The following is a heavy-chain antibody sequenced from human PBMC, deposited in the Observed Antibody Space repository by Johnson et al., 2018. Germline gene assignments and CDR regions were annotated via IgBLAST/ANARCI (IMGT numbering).Heavy chain of an antibody. CDR3: ARDRQYQLLGYYYYYYYMDV. CDR2: IKQDGRGK. CDR1: GFIFSSSS. D-gene: IGHD2-2*01. Sequence: QLVESGGGLVQPGGSLRLSCAGSGFIFSSSSMTWVRQAPGKGLEWVANIKQDGRGKYYVDSVKGRFTISRDNAKNSLYLQMNSLRAEDTAVYYCARDRQYQLLGYYYYYYYMDVGGKGTTVTVSS. V-gene: IGHV3-7*01. J-gene: IGHJ6*03.